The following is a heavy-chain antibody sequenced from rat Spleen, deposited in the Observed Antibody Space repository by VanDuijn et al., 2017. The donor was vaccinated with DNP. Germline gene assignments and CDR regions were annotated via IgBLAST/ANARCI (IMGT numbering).Heavy chain of an antibody. CDR1: GFMFSNYY. J-gene: IGHJ2*01. CDR3: AKAGGYSPWYFDY. V-gene: IGHV5-25*01. Sequence: EVQLVESGGGLVQPGRSMKLSCGGSGFMFSNYYMAWVRQTPTKGLEWVAAISPGGGNIYYRDSVKGRFTISRDNAKSTLYLQMSRLGSEDTATYYCAKAGGYSPWYFDYWGQGVMVTVSS. CDR2: ISPGGGNI. D-gene: IGHD1-11*01.